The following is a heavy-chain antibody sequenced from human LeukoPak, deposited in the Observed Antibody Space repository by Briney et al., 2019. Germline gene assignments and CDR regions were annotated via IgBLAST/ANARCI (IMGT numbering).Heavy chain of an antibody. Sequence: GGSLRLSCAASGFTFSSYEMNWVRQAPGKGLEWVSYISSSGRSIYYADSVKGRFTISRDNAKNSLYLQMNSLRAEDTAVYYCARVAGSVISYYYYYMDVWGKGTTVTISS. CDR2: ISSSGRSI. CDR3: ARVAGSVISYYYYYMDV. V-gene: IGHV3-48*03. J-gene: IGHJ6*03. CDR1: GFTFSSYE. D-gene: IGHD3-10*01.